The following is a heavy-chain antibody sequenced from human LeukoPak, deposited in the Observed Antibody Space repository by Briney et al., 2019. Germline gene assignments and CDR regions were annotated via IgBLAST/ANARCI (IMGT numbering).Heavy chain of an antibody. Sequence: ASVKVSCKASGYTFTGYYMHWVRQAPGQGLEWMGWISPNSGGTNYAQKFQGRVTMTRDTSISTAYMELSRLRSDDTAVYYCARNPIAVAGTAGYYGMDVWGQGTTVTVSS. CDR2: ISPNSGGT. D-gene: IGHD6-19*01. CDR1: GYTFTGYY. CDR3: ARNPIAVAGTAGYYGMDV. V-gene: IGHV1-2*02. J-gene: IGHJ6*02.